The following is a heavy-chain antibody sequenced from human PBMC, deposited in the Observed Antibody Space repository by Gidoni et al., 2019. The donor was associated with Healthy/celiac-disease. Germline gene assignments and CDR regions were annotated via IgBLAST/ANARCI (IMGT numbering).Heavy chain of an antibody. V-gene: IGHV3-23*01. D-gene: IGHD2-2*01. J-gene: IGHJ4*02. CDR2: ISGSGGST. CDR3: AKTGRVVPAPSPPYYFDY. CDR1: GFTFSSYA. Sequence: EVQLLESGGGLVQPGGSLRLSCAASGFTFSSYAMSWVRQAPGKGLAWVSAISGSGGSTYYADSVKGRFTISRDNSKNTLYLQMNSLRAEDTAVYYCAKTGRVVPAPSPPYYFDYWGQGTLVTVSS.